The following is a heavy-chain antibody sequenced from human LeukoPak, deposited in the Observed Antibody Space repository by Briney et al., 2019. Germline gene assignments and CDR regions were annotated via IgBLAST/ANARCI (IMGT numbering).Heavy chain of an antibody. Sequence: PSETLSLTCTVSGGSISSYYWSWVRQPPGKGLEWIGYIYYSGSTNYNPSLKSRVTISVDTSKNQFSLKLSSVTAADTAVYYCARVGYPGSFDYWGQGTLVTVSS. CDR3: ARVGYPGSFDY. CDR2: IYYSGST. V-gene: IGHV4-59*01. CDR1: GGSISSYY. J-gene: IGHJ4*02. D-gene: IGHD3-10*01.